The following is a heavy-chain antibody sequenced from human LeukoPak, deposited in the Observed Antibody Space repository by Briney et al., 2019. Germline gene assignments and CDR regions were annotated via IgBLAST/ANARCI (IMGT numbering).Heavy chain of an antibody. D-gene: IGHD6-19*01. CDR3: ARVQQWLVLGWFDP. Sequence: PSGTLSLTCAVSGGSISSSNWWSWVRPPPGKGLEWIGEIYHSGSTNYNPSLKSRVTISVDKSKNQYSLKLSSVTAADTAVYYCARVQQWLVLGWFDPWGQGTLVTVSS. J-gene: IGHJ5*02. V-gene: IGHV4-4*02. CDR2: IYHSGST. CDR1: GGSISSSNW.